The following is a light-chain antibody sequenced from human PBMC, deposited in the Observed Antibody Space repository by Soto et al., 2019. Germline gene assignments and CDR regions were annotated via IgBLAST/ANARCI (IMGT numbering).Light chain of an antibody. CDR3: SSYAGSNNLV. CDR1: SSDIGGYDY. J-gene: IGLJ3*02. Sequence: QSVLTQPPSASGSPGQSVTLSCTGTSSDIGGYDYVSWYQQHPGKAPKLIIYEVNKRPSGVPDRFSGSKSGNTASLTVSGLQAEDEADYYCSSYAGSNNLVFAGGTKLTVL. V-gene: IGLV2-8*01. CDR2: EVN.